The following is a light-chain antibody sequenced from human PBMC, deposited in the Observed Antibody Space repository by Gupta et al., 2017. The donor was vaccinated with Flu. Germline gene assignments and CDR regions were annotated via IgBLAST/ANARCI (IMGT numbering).Light chain of an antibody. CDR1: QRITGW. V-gene: IGKV1-5*03. J-gene: IGKJ1*01. CDR2: KTS. Sequence: GDRVTITCRASQRITGWLAWYQQKPGKAPKLLIYKTSNLESGVPSRFSGSGSGTEFTLTINSLQPDDFATYYCQQYNSYTGTFGQGTKVEIK. CDR3: QQYNSYTGT.